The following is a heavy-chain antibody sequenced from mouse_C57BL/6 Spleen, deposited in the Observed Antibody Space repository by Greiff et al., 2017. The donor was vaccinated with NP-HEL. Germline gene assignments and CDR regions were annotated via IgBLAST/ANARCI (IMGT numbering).Heavy chain of an antibody. Sequence: EVKLMESGGDLVKPGGSLKLSCAASGFTFSSYGMSWVRQTPDKRLEWVATISSGGSYTYYPDSVKGRFTISRDNAKNTLYLQMSSLKSEDTAMYSCANSIMVTARRVYAMDYWGQGTSVTVSS. CDR1: GFTFSSYG. J-gene: IGHJ4*01. D-gene: IGHD2-2*01. CDR3: ANSIMVTARRVYAMDY. CDR2: ISSGGSYT. V-gene: IGHV5-6*01.